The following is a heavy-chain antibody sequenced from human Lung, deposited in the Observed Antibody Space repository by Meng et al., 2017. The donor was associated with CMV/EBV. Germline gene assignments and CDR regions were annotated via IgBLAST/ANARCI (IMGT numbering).Heavy chain of an antibody. D-gene: IGHD2-2*01. Sequence: SVKVSXKSSGYTFTAYYIHWVRQAPGQGLEWMGCIYPHSGVTNYAQKFQGRVTLTRDTSIRTAYMELNRLTSDDTAVYYCAGDFVVLPAATYFDYWGQGXLVTVSS. V-gene: IGHV1-2*02. CDR3: AGDFVVLPAATYFDY. J-gene: IGHJ4*02. CDR1: GYTFTAYY. CDR2: IYPHSGVT.